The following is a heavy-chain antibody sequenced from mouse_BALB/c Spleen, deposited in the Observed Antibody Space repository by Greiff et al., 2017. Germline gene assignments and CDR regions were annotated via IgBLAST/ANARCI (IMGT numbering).Heavy chain of an antibody. V-gene: IGHV5-9-1*01. CDR2: ISSGGSYT. J-gene: IGHJ2*01. CDR1: GFTFSSYA. Sequence: EVMLVESGGGLVKPGGSLKLSCAASGFTFSSYAMSWVRQTPEKRLEWVATISSGGSYTYYPDSVKGRFTISRDNAKNTLYLQMSSLRSEDTAMYYCAIYGKWGDYFDYWGQGTTLTVSS. D-gene: IGHD2-1*01. CDR3: AIYGKWGDYFDY.